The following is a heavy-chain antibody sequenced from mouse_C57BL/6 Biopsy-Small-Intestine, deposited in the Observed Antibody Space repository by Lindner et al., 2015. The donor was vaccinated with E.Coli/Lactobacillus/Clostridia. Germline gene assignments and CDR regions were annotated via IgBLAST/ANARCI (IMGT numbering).Heavy chain of an antibody. CDR2: INPKSGGT. Sequence: SAKVSCKASGYTFTGYYMHWVRQAPGQGLEWVGWINPKSGGTRYSQKFQGRVTMTRDTSMSTAYMELSGLRSNDTAVYYCAIPYTFWSDSLMPFVYWGQGTLVTVSS. CDR1: GYTFTGYY. V-gene: IGHV1-72*04. J-gene: IGHJ4*01. D-gene: IGHD5-1-1*01. CDR3: AIPYTFWSDSLMPFVY.